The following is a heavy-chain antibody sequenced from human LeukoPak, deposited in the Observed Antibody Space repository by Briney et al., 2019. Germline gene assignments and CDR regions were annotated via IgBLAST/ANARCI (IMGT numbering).Heavy chain of an antibody. J-gene: IGHJ4*02. Sequence: KVSCKASGGIFSTYAINWVRQAPGQGLEWTGRIIPLFGTTNYAQKFQGRVTITTDDSRRTVYMELSRLRSDDTAVFYCARDCGGDCYHDFWGQGTLVTISS. CDR2: IIPLFGTT. CDR3: ARDCGGDCYHDF. CDR1: GGIFSTYA. V-gene: IGHV1-69*05. D-gene: IGHD2-21*02.